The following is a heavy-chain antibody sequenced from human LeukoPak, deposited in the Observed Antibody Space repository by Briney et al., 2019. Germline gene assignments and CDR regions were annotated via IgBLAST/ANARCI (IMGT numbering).Heavy chain of an antibody. CDR2: IYGDDTP. CDR3: TTHRAGATTEFAD. J-gene: IGHJ4*02. CDR1: GFSININY. Sequence: GGSLRLSCAASGFSININYLSWVRQAPGKGLDWVSSIYGDDTPYHADSVKSRFTISRDYSNNTVHLQMNRLRVEDTAVYYCTTHRAGATTEFADWGQGTLVTVSP. D-gene: IGHD1-26*01. V-gene: IGHV3-66*04.